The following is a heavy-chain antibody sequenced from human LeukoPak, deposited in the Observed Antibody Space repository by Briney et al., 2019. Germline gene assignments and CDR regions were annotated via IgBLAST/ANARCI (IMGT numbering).Heavy chain of an antibody. CDR2: IYYSGST. CDR1: GGSISSYY. V-gene: IGHV4-59*08. CDR3: ARHSTYYYDSSYYFDY. Sequence: KSSKTLSLTCTVSGGSISSYYWSWIRQPPGKGLEWIGYIYYSGSTNYNPSLKSRVTISVDTSKNQFSLKLSSVTAADTAVYYCARHSTYYYDSSYYFDYWGQGTLVTVSS. D-gene: IGHD3-22*01. J-gene: IGHJ4*02.